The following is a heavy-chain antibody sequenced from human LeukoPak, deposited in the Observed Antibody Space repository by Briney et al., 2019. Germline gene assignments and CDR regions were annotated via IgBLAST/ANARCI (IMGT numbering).Heavy chain of an antibody. CDR1: GGSISTYY. CDR3: PREDDSGGYLSYYGMDV. V-gene: IGHV4-4*07. D-gene: IGHD3-22*01. CDR2: VYTSGST. Sequence: SETLSLTCTVSGGSISTYYWSWIRQPAGKGLEWVGRVYTSGSTNYNPCLKSRVTMSVDTSKHQLSRKLSSVTAADTDVYYCPREDDSGGYLSYYGMDVWGQGPTVTVSS. J-gene: IGHJ6*02.